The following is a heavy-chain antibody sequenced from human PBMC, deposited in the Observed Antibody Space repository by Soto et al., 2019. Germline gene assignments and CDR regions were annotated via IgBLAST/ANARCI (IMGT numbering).Heavy chain of an antibody. CDR2: ISGSAGTT. CDR1: GFIFASYA. CDR3: AKNGPAYADAFDS. D-gene: IGHD2-8*01. J-gene: IGHJ3*01. Sequence: GGSLRLSCSASGFIFASYAMSWVRQAPGKGLEWVSVISGSAGTTDYAGSVTGRFTISRDNSKNTLYLHMNSLKGEDTAVYYCAKNGPAYADAFDSWGQGTMVTVSS. V-gene: IGHV3-23*01.